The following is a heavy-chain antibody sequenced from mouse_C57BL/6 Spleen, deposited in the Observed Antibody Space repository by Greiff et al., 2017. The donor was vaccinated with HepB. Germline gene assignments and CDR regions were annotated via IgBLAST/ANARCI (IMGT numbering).Heavy chain of an antibody. V-gene: IGHV6-3*01. D-gene: IGHD2-3*01. Sequence: EVKLVESGGGLVQPGGSMKLSCVASGFTFSNYWMNWVRQSPEKGLEWVAQIRLKSDNYATHYAESVKGRFTISRDDSKSSVYLQMNNLRAEDTGIYYCTTISLLVYAMDYWGQGTSVTVSS. CDR3: TTISLLVYAMDY. J-gene: IGHJ4*01. CDR2: IRLKSDNYAT. CDR1: GFTFSNYW.